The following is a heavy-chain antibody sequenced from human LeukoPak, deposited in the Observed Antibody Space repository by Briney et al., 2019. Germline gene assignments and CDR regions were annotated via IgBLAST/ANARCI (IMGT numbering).Heavy chain of an antibody. V-gene: IGHV4-59*12. CDR2: IYYSGST. D-gene: IGHD3-9*01. Sequence: SETLSLTCTVSGGSISSYYWSWIRQPPGKGLEWIGYIYYSGSTNYNPALKSRVTMTVDTSKSQFSLKLSSVTAADTAVYYCAREGYDVLSTYPYYYYYMDVWDKGTTVTVSS. CDR3: AREGYDVLSTYPYYYYYMDV. J-gene: IGHJ6*03. CDR1: GGSISSYY.